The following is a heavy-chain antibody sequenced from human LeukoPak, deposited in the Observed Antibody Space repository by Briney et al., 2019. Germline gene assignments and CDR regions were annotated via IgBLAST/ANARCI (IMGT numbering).Heavy chain of an antibody. Sequence: GGSLRLSCAASGFTFSSYSMYWVRQAPGKGLEWVSSISSSSSYIYYADSVKGRFTISRDNAKNSLYLQMNSLRAEDTAVYYCASSLGARSAFDIWGQGTMVTVSS. V-gene: IGHV3-21*01. CDR2: ISSSSSYI. D-gene: IGHD1-26*01. J-gene: IGHJ3*02. CDR3: ASSLGARSAFDI. CDR1: GFTFSSYS.